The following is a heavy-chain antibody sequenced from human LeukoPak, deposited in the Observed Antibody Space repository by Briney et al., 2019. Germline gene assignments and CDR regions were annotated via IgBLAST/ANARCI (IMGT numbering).Heavy chain of an antibody. CDR3: ARDRLGGYDSTRGNWFDP. CDR1: GGSITNYY. CDR2: IFTSGST. V-gene: IGHV4-4*07. Sequence: KPSETLSLTCTVSGGSITNYYWTWIRQPAGKGLEWIGRIFTSGSTKYNPSLKSRVTMSVDTSKNQFSLKLSSVTAADTAVYYCARDRLGGYDSTRGNWFDPWGQGTLVTVSS. J-gene: IGHJ5*02. D-gene: IGHD5-12*01.